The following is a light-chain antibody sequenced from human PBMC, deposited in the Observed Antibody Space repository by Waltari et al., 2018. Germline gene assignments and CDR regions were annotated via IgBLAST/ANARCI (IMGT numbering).Light chain of an antibody. CDR1: SSNIGSYY. V-gene: IGLV1-47*01. J-gene: IGLJ2*01. CDR3: AAWDDRLRGVV. CDR2: GNN. Sequence: QSLLTQPPSASGTPGQRVTISCSGSSSNIGSYYVYWYQQLPGTAPKLLIDGNNQRPSWVPDRFSGSKSGTSGSLAISGLRSEDEADYYCAAWDDRLRGVVFGGGTKLTV.